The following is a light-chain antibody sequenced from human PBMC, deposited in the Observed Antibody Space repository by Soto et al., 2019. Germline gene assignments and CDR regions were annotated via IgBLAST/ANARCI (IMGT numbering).Light chain of an antibody. CDR1: QGIRND. Sequence: AIQMTQSPSSLSASVGDRVTITCRASQGIRNDVGWDQQKPGKAPKLLIYDASSLESGVPSRFSGSGSGTEFTLTISSLQPDDFATYYCQQYNSYPLTFGGGTKVDI. V-gene: IGKV1-13*02. CDR3: QQYNSYPLT. CDR2: DAS. J-gene: IGKJ4*01.